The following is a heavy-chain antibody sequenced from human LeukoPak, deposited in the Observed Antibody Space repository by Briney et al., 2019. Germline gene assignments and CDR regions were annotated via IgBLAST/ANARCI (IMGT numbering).Heavy chain of an antibody. CDR3: AKDSALTPGGDAFDI. CDR2: VKQDGSGE. J-gene: IGHJ3*02. CDR1: GFTLTNYW. Sequence: GGSLRLSCAASGFTLTNYWMSWVRQAPGKGLEWVANVKQDGSGEYYVDSVKGRFTISRDNSKNTLYLQMNSLRAEDTAVYYCAKDSALTPGGDAFDIWGQGTMVTASS. V-gene: IGHV3-7*03. D-gene: IGHD4-17*01.